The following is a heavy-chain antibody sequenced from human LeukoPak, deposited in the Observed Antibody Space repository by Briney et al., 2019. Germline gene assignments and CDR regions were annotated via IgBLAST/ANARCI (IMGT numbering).Heavy chain of an antibody. D-gene: IGHD3-9*01. J-gene: IGHJ4*02. CDR2: IKQDGSEK. CDR3: ARVGVRYFDLDY. Sequence: GGSLRLSCAVSGFTFSSYWMSWVRQAPGKGLEWVANIKQDGSEKYYVDSVKGRFTISRDNAKNSLYLQMNSLRAEDTAVYYCARVGVRYFDLDYWGQGTLVTVSS. V-gene: IGHV3-7*01. CDR1: GFTFSSYW.